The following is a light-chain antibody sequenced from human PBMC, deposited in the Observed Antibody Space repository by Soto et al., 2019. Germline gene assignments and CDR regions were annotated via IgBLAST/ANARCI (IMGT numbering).Light chain of an antibody. CDR3: QQYNTFWT. CDR2: AAS. J-gene: IGKJ1*01. CDR1: QSISNW. V-gene: IGKV1-5*01. Sequence: DIQMTQSPSTLPASVGDRVTITCRASQSISNWLAWYQQKPGKAPKLLIFAASTLVRGVPSRFSGSGSGTEFTLTISSLQPDDFATYYCQQYNTFWTFGQGTKVDIK.